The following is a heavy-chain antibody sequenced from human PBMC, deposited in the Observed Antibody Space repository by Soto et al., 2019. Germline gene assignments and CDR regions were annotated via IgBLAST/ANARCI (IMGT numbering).Heavy chain of an antibody. Sequence: QVQLVQSGAEVKKPGSSVKVSCKASGGTFSSYAISWVRQAPGQGPEWMGGIIPIFGTANYAQKFQGRVTITADESTSKAYMELSSLRAECRAVYYFAIGAAYYDSLTGYYSWFDPWGQGTLVTGSS. CDR1: GGTFSSYA. D-gene: IGHD3-9*01. J-gene: IGHJ5*02. CDR2: IIPIFGTA. V-gene: IGHV1-69*01. CDR3: AIGAAYYDSLTGYYSWFDP.